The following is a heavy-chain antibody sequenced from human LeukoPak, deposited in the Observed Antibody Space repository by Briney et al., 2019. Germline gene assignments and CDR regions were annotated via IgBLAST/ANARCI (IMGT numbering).Heavy chain of an antibody. D-gene: IGHD3-10*01. CDR1: GYTFTSYD. CDR3: ARVAGPYNPSITMVRGVPDY. J-gene: IGHJ4*02. V-gene: IGHV1-8*01. Sequence: GASVKVSCKASGYTFTSYDINWVRPATGQGLEWMGWMNPNSGNTGHAQKFQGRVTMTRNTSISTAYMELSSLRSEDTAVYYCARVAGPYNPSITMVRGVPDYWGQGTLVTVSS. CDR2: MNPNSGNT.